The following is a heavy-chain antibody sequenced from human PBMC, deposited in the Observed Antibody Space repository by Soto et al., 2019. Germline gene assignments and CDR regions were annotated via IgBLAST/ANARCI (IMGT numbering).Heavy chain of an antibody. D-gene: IGHD3-16*02. V-gene: IGHV3-48*02. Sequence: EVQLVESGGGLVQPGGSLRLSCAASGFTFSSYSMNWVRQAPGKGLELVSYISSSSSTIYYADSVKGRFTISRDNAKNSLYLQMNSLRDEDTAVYYCARGISYRLDEYYFDYWGQGTLVTVSS. CDR1: GFTFSSYS. CDR2: ISSSSSTI. J-gene: IGHJ4*02. CDR3: ARGISYRLDEYYFDY.